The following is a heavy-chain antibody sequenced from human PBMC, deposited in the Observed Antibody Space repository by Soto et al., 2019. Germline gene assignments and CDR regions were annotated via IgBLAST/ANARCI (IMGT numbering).Heavy chain of an antibody. D-gene: IGHD3-22*01. CDR1: GLTFSSYC. CDR2: ILYDGSNK. V-gene: IGHV3-33*01. Sequence: PGESLRLSCAASGLTFSSYCLHWVCQAPGKGLEWETVILYDGSNKYYAASVKGRFTISRDNSKNTLYLQMNSLSAEDTAVYYCARCEPTRYYYDSSGYYSYYYGMDVWGQGT. J-gene: IGHJ6*02. CDR3: ARCEPTRYYYDSSGYYSYYYGMDV.